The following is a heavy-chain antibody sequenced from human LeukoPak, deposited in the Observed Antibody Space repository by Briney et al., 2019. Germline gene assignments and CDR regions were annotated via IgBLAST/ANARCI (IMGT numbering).Heavy chain of an antibody. CDR1: GVSFSGYY. CDR3: ARDRHRNDLEY. D-gene: IGHD1-14*01. J-gene: IGHJ4*02. V-gene: IGHV4-34*01. Sequence: SETLSLTCAVYGVSFSGYYWSWIRQPPGKGLEWIGEINHSGSTNCNSSLKSRVTMSVDTSKDQFSLKLRSVTAADTAVYYCARDRHRNDLEYWGQGTLVTVSS. CDR2: INHSGST.